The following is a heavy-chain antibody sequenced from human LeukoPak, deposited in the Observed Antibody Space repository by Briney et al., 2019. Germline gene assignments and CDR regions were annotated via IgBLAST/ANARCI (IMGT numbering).Heavy chain of an antibody. J-gene: IGHJ3*02. Sequence: GGSLRLSCAASGFTFSSYWMSWVRQAPGKGLEWVANIKQDGSEKYYVDSVKGRFTISRDNAKNSLYVQMNSLRAEDTAVYYCARAYCSGNSCYLAAFDIWGQGTMVTVSS. V-gene: IGHV3-7*01. CDR2: IKQDGSEK. CDR1: GFTFSSYW. D-gene: IGHD2-15*01. CDR3: ARAYCSGNSCYLAAFDI.